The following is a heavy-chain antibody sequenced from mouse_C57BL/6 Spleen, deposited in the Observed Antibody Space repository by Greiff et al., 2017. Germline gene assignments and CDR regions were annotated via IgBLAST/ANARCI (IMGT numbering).Heavy chain of an antibody. CDR2: IDPSDSYT. V-gene: IGHV1-69*01. Sequence: QVQLQQPGAELVMPGASVKLSCKASGYTFTSYWMHWVKQRPGQGLEWIGAIDPSDSYTNYNQKFKGKSTLTVDKSSSTAYMQLSSLTSEDAAVYYGGRRSTGRYAMGYWGQGTSGTVSS. CDR1: GYTFTSYW. CDR3: GRRSTGRYAMGY. D-gene: IGHD5-1*01. J-gene: IGHJ4*01.